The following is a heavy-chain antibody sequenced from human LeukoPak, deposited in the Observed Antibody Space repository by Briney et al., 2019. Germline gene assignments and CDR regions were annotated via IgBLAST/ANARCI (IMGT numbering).Heavy chain of an antibody. CDR3: ARDLGSEEANLAFDY. D-gene: IGHD1-14*01. V-gene: IGHV1-46*01. J-gene: IGHJ4*02. CDR2: INPSGGST. CDR1: GYTFTSYY. Sequence: ASVKVSCKASGYTFTSYYMHWVRQAPGQGLEWMGIINPSGGSTSYAQKSQGRVTMTRDTSTSTVYMELSSLRSEDTAVYYCARDLGSEEANLAFDYWGQGTLVTVSS.